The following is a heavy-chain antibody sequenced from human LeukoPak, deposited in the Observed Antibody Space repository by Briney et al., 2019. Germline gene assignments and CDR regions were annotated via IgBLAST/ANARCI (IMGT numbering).Heavy chain of an antibody. CDR1: GGSISSYY. Sequence: SETLSLTCTVSGGSISSYYWSWIRQPPGKGLEWIGYIYYSGSTNYNPSLKSRVTISVDTSKNQFSLKLSSVTAADTAVYYCARLSGYCSSTSCYTDYYYYYYMDVWGKGTTVTVSS. CDR3: ARLSGYCSSTSCYTDYYYYYYMDV. J-gene: IGHJ6*03. D-gene: IGHD2-2*02. CDR2: IYYSGST. V-gene: IGHV4-59*01.